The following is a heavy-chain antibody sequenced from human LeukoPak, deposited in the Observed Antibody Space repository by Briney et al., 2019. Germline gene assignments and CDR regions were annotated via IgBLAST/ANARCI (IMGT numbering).Heavy chain of an antibody. V-gene: IGHV4-38-2*01. CDR1: GYSISSGYY. D-gene: IGHD3-9*01. J-gene: IGHJ3*02. Sequence: PSETLSLTCAVSGYSISSGYYWGWIRQPPGKGLEWIGSIYHSGSTYYNPSLKSRVTISVDTSMNQFSLKLSSVTAADTAVYYCARRDYDILTGYSTDAFDIWGQGTMVTVSS. CDR2: IYHSGST. CDR3: ARRDYDILTGYSTDAFDI.